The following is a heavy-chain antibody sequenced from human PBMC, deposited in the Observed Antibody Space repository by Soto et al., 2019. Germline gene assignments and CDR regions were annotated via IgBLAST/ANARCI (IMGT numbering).Heavy chain of an antibody. CDR2: ISSSSSYR. V-gene: IGHV3-21*01. D-gene: IGHD2-2*01. Sequence: EGSLRRSCAASGFTFSSYSMNWVRQAPGRGLEWGSSISSSSSYRYYADSVKGRFTISRDNAKNSLYLQMNSLRAEDTAVYYCARAPSSTGPFDYWGQGTLVTVSS. CDR1: GFTFSSYS. CDR3: ARAPSSTGPFDY. J-gene: IGHJ4*02.